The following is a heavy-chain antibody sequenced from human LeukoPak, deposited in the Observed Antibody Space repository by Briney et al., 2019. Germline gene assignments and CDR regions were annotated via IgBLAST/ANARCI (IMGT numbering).Heavy chain of an antibody. D-gene: IGHD5-18*01. CDR1: GFTFSNAW. CDR2: IKTKTEGGTT. Sequence: KPGGSLRLSCAASGFTFSNAWMSWVRQAPGKGLEWVGRIKTKTEGGTTDYAALVKDRFTISRDDSKNTLYLQMNSLKTEDTAVYYCTTLERGYSYGSNWGQGTLVTVSS. CDR3: TTLERGYSYGSN. V-gene: IGHV3-15*01. J-gene: IGHJ4*02.